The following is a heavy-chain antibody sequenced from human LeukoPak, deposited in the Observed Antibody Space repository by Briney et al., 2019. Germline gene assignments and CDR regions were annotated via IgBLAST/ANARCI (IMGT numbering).Heavy chain of an antibody. D-gene: IGHD3-3*01. CDR2: IYYSGST. J-gene: IGHJ6*02. CDR3: ARGHRNAIFGVVINPYYYYGMDV. CDR1: GGSISSYY. Sequence: SETLSLTCTVSGGSISSYYWSWIRQPPGKGLEWIGYIYYSGSTNYNPPLKSRVTISVDTSKNQFSLKLSSVTAADTAVYYCARGHRNAIFGVVINPYYYYGMDVWGQGTTVTVSS. V-gene: IGHV4-59*12.